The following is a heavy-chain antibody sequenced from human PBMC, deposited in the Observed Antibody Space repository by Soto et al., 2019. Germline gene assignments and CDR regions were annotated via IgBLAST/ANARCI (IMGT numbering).Heavy chain of an antibody. D-gene: IGHD4-17*01. CDR3: ARSRTTVTPSGFQH. Sequence: SETLSLTCTVSGGSISSYYWSWIRQPPGKGLEWIGYIYYSGSTNYNPSLKSRVTISVDTSKNQFSLKLSSVTAADTAVYYCARSRTTVTPSGFQHWGQGTLVTVPQ. V-gene: IGHV4-59*01. CDR2: IYYSGST. CDR1: GGSISSYY. J-gene: IGHJ1*01.